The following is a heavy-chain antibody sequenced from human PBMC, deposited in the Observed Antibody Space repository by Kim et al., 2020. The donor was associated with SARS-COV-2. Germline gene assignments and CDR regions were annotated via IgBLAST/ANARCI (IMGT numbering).Heavy chain of an antibody. CDR3: ARDPGIVVPAASDY. D-gene: IGHD2-2*01. J-gene: IGHJ4*02. V-gene: IGHV3-7*01. CDR2: IKQDGSEK. CDR1: GFTFSSYW. Sequence: GGSLRLSCAASGFTFSSYWMSWVRQAPGKGLEWVANIKQDGSEKYYVDSVKGRFTISRDNAKNSLYLQMNSLRAEDTAVYYCARDPGIVVPAASDYWGQGTLVTVSS.